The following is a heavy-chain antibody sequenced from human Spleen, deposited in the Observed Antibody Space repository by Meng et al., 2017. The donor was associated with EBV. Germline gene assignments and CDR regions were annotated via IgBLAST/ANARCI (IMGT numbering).Heavy chain of an antibody. CDR3: ARGAWDGSGTRPFDH. D-gene: IGHD3-10*01. Sequence: VQPQHLGAGLLKPSETFSPTCAVFGGSLSGYHWSWIRQPPGMGLEWIGEIYHTGSTTYNSSLKSRVTLSLNTSNNQFSLNLSSVTAADTAVYYCARGAWDGSGTRPFDHWGQGTLVTVSS. CDR2: IYHTGST. V-gene: IGHV4-34*01. J-gene: IGHJ4*02. CDR1: GGSLSGYH.